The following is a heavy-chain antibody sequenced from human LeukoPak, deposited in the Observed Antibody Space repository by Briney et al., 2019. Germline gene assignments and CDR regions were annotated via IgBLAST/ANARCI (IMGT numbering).Heavy chain of an antibody. CDR2: IRYDGSNK. Sequence: GGSLRLSCAASGFTFSSYGMHWVRQAPGKGLEWVSFIRYDGSNKYYADSVKGRFTISRDNSKNTLYLQMNSLRAEDTAVYYCARVGRYSGYDGTDYWGQGTLVTVSS. CDR3: ARVGRYSGYDGTDY. V-gene: IGHV3-30*02. CDR1: GFTFSSYG. D-gene: IGHD5-12*01. J-gene: IGHJ4*02.